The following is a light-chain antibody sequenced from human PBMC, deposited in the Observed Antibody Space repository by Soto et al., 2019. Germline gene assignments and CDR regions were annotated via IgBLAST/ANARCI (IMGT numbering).Light chain of an antibody. J-gene: IGKJ1*01. V-gene: IGKV1-39*01. CDR1: QSISNY. CDR2: AAS. Sequence: DIQMTQSPSSLSASVGDRVTITCRASQSISNYLHWYQQKPGKAPKLLISAASILQSGVPSRFSGTGSGTDFSLTISSLQPDDFATYYCQESFTTPGTFGQGTKVEIK. CDR3: QESFTTPGT.